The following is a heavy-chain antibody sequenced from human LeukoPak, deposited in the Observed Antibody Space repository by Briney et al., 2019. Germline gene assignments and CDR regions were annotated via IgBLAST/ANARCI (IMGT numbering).Heavy chain of an antibody. D-gene: IGHD3-3*01. CDR1: GFTFSSYA. Sequence: GGSLRLSCAASGFTFSSYAMSWVRQAPGKGLEWVGRIKSKTDGGTTDYAAPVKGRFTISRDDSKNTLYLQMNSLKTEDTAVYYCTTESISINDFWSGYRTLDYWGQGTLVTVSS. CDR2: IKSKTDGGTT. V-gene: IGHV3-15*01. CDR3: TTESISINDFWSGYRTLDY. J-gene: IGHJ4*02.